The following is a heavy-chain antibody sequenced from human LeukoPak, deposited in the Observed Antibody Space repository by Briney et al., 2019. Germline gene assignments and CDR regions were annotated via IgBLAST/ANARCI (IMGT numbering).Heavy chain of an antibody. CDR3: ARTYDYGDYGGEEFDP. V-gene: IGHV1-18*01. CDR1: GYTFTSYD. J-gene: IGHJ5*02. D-gene: IGHD4-17*01. CDR2: ISAYNGNT. Sequence: ASVKVSCKASGYTFTSYDINWVRQATGQGLEWMGWISAYNGNTNYAQKLQGRVTMTTDTSTSTAYMELRSLRSEDTAVYYCARTYDYGDYGGEEFDPWGQGTLVTVSS.